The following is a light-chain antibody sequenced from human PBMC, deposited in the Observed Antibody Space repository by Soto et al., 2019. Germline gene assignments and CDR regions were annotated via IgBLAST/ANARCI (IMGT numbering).Light chain of an antibody. Sequence: EIVLTQSPGTLSLSPGERATLSCIASQSVSSSYLAWYQQKPGQAPRLIIYGASSRATGIPDRFSGSGSGTDFTLTISRLEHEDFAVYYCQQYGSSLITFGQGTKVDIK. CDR3: QQYGSSLIT. CDR1: QSVSSSY. CDR2: GAS. V-gene: IGKV3-20*01. J-gene: IGKJ1*01.